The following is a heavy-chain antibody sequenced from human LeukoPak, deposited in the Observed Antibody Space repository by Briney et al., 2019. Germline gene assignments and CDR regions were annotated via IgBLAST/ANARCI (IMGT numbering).Heavy chain of an antibody. CDR3: ARVTRRMDAFDI. CDR2: IYYSGST. CDR1: GGSISSYY. D-gene: IGHD1-1*01. V-gene: IGHV4-59*01. Sequence: SETLSLTCTVSGGSISSYYCSWIRQPPGKGLEWIGYIYYSGSTNYNPSLKSRVTISVDTSKNQFSLKLSSVTAADTAVYYCARVTRRMDAFDIWGQGTMVTVSS. J-gene: IGHJ3*02.